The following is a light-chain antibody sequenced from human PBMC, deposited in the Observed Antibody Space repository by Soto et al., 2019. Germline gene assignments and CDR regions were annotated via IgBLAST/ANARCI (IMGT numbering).Light chain of an antibody. CDR2: GVS. CDR1: QSVNNNY. V-gene: IGKV3-20*01. Sequence: EIVLTQSPGTLSLSPGERATLSCRASQSVNNNYLAWYQQKPGQAPRLLLYGVSSRATGVPDRFSGSGSGTDFTLIISRLEPEDFAVYYCQQYGGTVYTFGQGTKLEIK. J-gene: IGKJ2*01. CDR3: QQYGGTVYT.